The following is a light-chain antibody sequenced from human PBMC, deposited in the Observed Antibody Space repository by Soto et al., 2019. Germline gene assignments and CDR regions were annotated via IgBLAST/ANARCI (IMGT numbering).Light chain of an antibody. V-gene: IGKV3D-15*01. CDR1: QSVTDN. J-gene: IGKJ5*01. CDR2: DAS. Sequence: EIVLTQSPGPLSLSPGESATLSCRASQSVTDNYLAWYQQKPGQAPRLLIYDASTRATGIPARFSGSGSGTEFILTISSLQSEDFGVYYCQQYNNWPPITFGQGTRLEIK. CDR3: QQYNNWPPIT.